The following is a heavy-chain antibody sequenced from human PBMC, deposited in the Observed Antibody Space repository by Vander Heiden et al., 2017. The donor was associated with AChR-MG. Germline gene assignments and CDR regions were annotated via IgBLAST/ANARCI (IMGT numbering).Heavy chain of an antibody. Sequence: EVQPLECGGDLVQPGASLRPSCAASGFTFSSYAMSWVRQAPGKGLEWVSDISGSGGSTYYADSVKGRLTISRDNSKNTLYLQMNSLRAEDTAVYYCAKSQYSSWGSQRYFDLWGRGTLVTVSS. CDR1: GFTFSSYA. D-gene: IGHD6-6*01. V-gene: IGHV3-23*01. J-gene: IGHJ2*01. CDR3: AKSQYSSWGSQRYFDL. CDR2: ISGSGGST.